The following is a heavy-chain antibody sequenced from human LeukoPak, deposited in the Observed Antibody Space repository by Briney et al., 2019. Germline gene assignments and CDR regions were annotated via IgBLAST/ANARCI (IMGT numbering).Heavy chain of an antibody. CDR2: IYSGGST. V-gene: IGHV3-53*01. J-gene: IGHJ4*02. CDR1: GFTFSSYW. CDR3: ASGGYSTYSSSSGFDY. Sequence: GGSLRLSCAASGFTFSSYWMSWVRQAPGKGLEGVSVIYSGGSTYYADSVRGRFTISRDNSKNTLYLQMNSLRAEDTAVYYCASGGYSTYSSSSGFDYWGQGTLVTVSS. D-gene: IGHD6-6*01.